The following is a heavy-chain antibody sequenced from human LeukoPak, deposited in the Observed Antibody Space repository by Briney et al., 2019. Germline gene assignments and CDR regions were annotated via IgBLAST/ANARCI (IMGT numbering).Heavy chain of an antibody. CDR2: ISGSGRNT. V-gene: IGHV3-23*01. CDR1: GFTFSSNA. D-gene: IGHD3-9*01. CDR3: ARGLTGYYFDY. J-gene: IGHJ4*02. Sequence: GGSLRLSCAASGFTFSSNAMNWVRQAPGKGLEWVSRISGSGRNTYYADSVKGRFTISRDNSRNTLYLQINSLRAEDTAVYYCARGLTGYYFDYWGQGTLVTVSS.